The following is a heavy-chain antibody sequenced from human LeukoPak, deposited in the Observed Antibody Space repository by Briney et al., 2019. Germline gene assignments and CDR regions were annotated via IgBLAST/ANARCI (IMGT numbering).Heavy chain of an antibody. CDR2: INPDGSST. D-gene: IGHD1-14*01. J-gene: IGHJ4*02. Sequence: GGSLRLSCVASGFTFNKYWMHWVRQAAGKGLVWVSRINPDGSSTDYADSVKGRFTISRDNAKNTLYLQMNTLRAEDTALYFCASITPGYWGQRNLVTVSS. V-gene: IGHV3-74*01. CDR3: ASITPGY. CDR1: GFTFNKYW.